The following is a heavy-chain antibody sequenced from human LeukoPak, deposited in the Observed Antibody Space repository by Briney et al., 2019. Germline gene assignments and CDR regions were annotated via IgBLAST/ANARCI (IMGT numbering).Heavy chain of an antibody. CDR1: GYTFISYG. D-gene: IGHD3-9*01. J-gene: IGHJ4*02. CDR3: ARDYYDILTGYSIQPFAY. Sequence: ASVKVSCKASGYTFISYGFSWVRQAPGQGLEWMGWISAYNGHTNYAQKLQGRVTMTTDTSTSTAYMELRSLRSDDTAVYYCARDYYDILTGYSIQPFAYWGQGTLVTVSS. CDR2: ISAYNGHT. V-gene: IGHV1-18*04.